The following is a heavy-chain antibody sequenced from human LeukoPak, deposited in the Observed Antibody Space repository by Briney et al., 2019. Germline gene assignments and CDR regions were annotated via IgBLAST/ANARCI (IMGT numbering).Heavy chain of an antibody. CDR3: ARDPRIAAAGGFDY. CDR2: INPNSGGT. Sequence: ASVKVSCKASGYTFTGYYMHWVRQAPGQGLEWMGWINPNSGGTNYAQKFQGRVTMTRDTSISTAYVELSRLRSDDTAVYYCARDPRIAAAGGFDYWGQGTLVTVSS. V-gene: IGHV1-2*02. D-gene: IGHD6-13*01. CDR1: GYTFTGYY. J-gene: IGHJ4*02.